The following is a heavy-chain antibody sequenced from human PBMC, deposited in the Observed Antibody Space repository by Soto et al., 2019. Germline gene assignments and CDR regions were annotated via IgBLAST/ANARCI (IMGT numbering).Heavy chain of an antibody. CDR1: GFTFSSYG. Sequence: GGSLRLSCAASGFTFSSYGMHWVRQAPGKGLEWVAVISYDGSNKYYADSVKGRFTISRDNSKNTLYLQMNSLRAEDTAVYYCAKEPSPQIAGHGYFQHWGQGTLVTVSS. J-gene: IGHJ1*01. D-gene: IGHD1-20*01. CDR2: ISYDGSNK. CDR3: AKEPSPQIAGHGYFQH. V-gene: IGHV3-30*18.